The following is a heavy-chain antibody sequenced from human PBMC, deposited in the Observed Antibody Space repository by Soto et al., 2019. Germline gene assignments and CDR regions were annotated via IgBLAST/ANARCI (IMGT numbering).Heavy chain of an antibody. Sequence: TLSLTCTVSGSSISPYYWSWIRQPPGKGLEWIGYIYYTGSTKYNPSLKSRVTLSLGTSRNQLSLKLSSVTAADTAVYYCTRVGGYYGDYPNFDYWGPGTLVTVSS. V-gene: IGHV4-59*01. CDR1: GSSISPYY. CDR3: TRVGGYYGDYPNFDY. D-gene: IGHD4-17*01. J-gene: IGHJ4*02. CDR2: IYYTGST.